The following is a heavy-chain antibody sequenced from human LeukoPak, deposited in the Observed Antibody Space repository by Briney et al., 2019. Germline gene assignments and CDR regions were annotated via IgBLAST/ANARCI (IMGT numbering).Heavy chain of an antibody. CDR1: GFTFNSYW. CDR3: ARGVDV. CDR2: IKEDGSEK. J-gene: IGHJ4*02. D-gene: IGHD2-21*01. Sequence: PGGSLRLSCAAPGFTFNSYWMNWSAQAPGKGLEWVANIKEDGSEKYYVDSVKGRFTISRDNAKNSLYLQMNSLRAEDTAVYYCARGVDVWGQGTLVTVSS. V-gene: IGHV3-7*04.